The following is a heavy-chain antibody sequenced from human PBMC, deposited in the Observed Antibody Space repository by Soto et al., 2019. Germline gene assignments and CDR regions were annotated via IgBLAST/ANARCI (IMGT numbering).Heavy chain of an antibody. Sequence: QITLKESGPTLVKPTQTLTLTCTFSGFSLSTHGVGVGWIRQPAGKALEWLAPIYWDDDKRYSASLNSRLTIHKDTAKNEVVLTMINMDPVETATYYCSHAMLYCTGGSCSTWFDSWGQGTLVTVSS. D-gene: IGHD2-15*01. J-gene: IGHJ5*01. CDR3: SHAMLYCTGGSCSTWFDS. CDR2: IYWDDDK. V-gene: IGHV2-5*02. CDR1: GFSLSTHGVG.